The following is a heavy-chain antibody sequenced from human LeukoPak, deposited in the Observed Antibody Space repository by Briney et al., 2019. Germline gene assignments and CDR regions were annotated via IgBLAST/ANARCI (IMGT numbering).Heavy chain of an antibody. CDR3: ARHNYDILTGPNWFDP. D-gene: IGHD3-9*01. Sequence: PSETLSLTCTVSGGSISSYYWSWIRQPPGKGLEWIGYIYYSGSTNYNPSLKSRVTISVDTSKNQFSLKLSSVTAADMAVYYCARHNYDILTGPNWFDPWGQGTLVTVSS. CDR2: IYYSGST. CDR1: GGSISSYY. V-gene: IGHV4-59*01. J-gene: IGHJ5*02.